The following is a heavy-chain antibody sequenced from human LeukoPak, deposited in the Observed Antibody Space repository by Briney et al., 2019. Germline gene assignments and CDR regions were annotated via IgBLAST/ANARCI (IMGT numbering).Heavy chain of an antibody. CDR2: IYSGGST. D-gene: IGHD4-17*01. V-gene: IGHV3-66*01. J-gene: IGHJ4*02. CDR1: GFTVSAID. Sequence: GGSLRLSCPASGFTVSAIDVTWGRQAPGKGLEWVSVIYSGGSTYYADSVKGRFTFSRDKSKNTLYLQMNSLRAEDTAVYYCGVVNYGDGSDCWGQGTVVSVSS. CDR3: GVVNYGDGSDC.